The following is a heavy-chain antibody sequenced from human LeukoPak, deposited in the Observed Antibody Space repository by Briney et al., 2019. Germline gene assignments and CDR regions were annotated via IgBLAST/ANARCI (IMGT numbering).Heavy chain of an antibody. CDR2: MKPDGSQT. Sequence: PGGSLRLSCAASGFLFSSSWVNWVRQAPGKGLEWVASMKPDGSQTYYVDSVKGQFNISRDIAKNSLYLQMESLRAEDTAVYYCAAAERDYARGSDHYWGQGTLVTVSS. CDR3: AAAERDYARGSDHY. D-gene: IGHD3-16*02. J-gene: IGHJ4*02. CDR1: GFLFSSSW. V-gene: IGHV3-7*02.